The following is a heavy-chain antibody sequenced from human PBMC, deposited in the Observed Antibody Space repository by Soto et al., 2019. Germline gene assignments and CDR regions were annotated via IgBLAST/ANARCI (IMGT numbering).Heavy chain of an antibody. Sequence: EASVKVSCKALGYTSSSYGINWVRQAPGQGLEWMGWISVFNGDTKYAQKFQGRVAITKDPGTSTAHMELRSLRSDDAAVYFCATKDDHKDDQPYYYGMDVWGQGTTVTVSS. CDR2: ISVFNGDT. CDR1: GYTSSSYG. J-gene: IGHJ6*02. V-gene: IGHV1-18*01. CDR3: ATKDDHKDDQPYYYGMDV. D-gene: IGHD3-16*01.